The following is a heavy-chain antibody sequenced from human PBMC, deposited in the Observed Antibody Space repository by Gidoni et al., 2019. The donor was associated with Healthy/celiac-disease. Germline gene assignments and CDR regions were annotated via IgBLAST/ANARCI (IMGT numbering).Heavy chain of an antibody. V-gene: IGHV3-74*01. Sequence: EVQLVESGGGLVQPGGSLRLSCAASGFTFSSYWMHWVRQAPGKGLVWVSRINSDGSSTSYADSVKGRFTISSDNAKNTLYLQMNSLRAADTAVYYCARVPYYYDSRTTYYYYYGMDVWGQGTTVTVSS. CDR1: GFTFSSYW. CDR2: INSDGSST. CDR3: ARVPYYYDSRTTYYYYYGMDV. J-gene: IGHJ6*02. D-gene: IGHD3-22*01.